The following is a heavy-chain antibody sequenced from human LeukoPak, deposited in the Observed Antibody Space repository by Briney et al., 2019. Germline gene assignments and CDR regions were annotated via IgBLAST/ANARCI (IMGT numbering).Heavy chain of an antibody. V-gene: IGHV3-11*04. CDR1: GFTFTDYF. Sequence: GGSLRLSCAASGFTFTDYFMSWIRQATGKGVEWVSYISSSGSIIYYADSVKGRFTISMDNAKNSLYLQMNRLRGEDTAVYYCARERQLERLAFGKEGSAFDYWGQGTLVTVSS. J-gene: IGHJ4*02. CDR3: ARERQLERLAFGKEGSAFDY. D-gene: IGHD1-1*01. CDR2: ISSSGSII.